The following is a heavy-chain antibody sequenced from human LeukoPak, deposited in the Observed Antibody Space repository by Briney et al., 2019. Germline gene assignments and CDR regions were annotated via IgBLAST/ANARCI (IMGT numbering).Heavy chain of an antibody. D-gene: IGHD1-26*01. V-gene: IGHV3-7*01. Sequence: GGSRRLSCAASGFSFSSYWMSWVRQAPGKGLEWVANIKQDGSEKYYVDSVKGRFTISRDNAKSSLYLQMNSLRAEDTAVYYCARERGSLVYFDYWGQGTLVTVSS. J-gene: IGHJ4*02. CDR3: ARERGSLVYFDY. CDR2: IKQDGSEK. CDR1: GFSFSSYW.